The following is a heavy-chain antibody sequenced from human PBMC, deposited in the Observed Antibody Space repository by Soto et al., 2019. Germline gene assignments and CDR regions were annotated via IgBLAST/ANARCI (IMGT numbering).Heavy chain of an antibody. CDR2: MYRGETY. D-gene: IGHD5-12*01. Sequence: GGSLRRCCVTSGFTFSNYWMHWVRQAAGKGLVWVSRMYRGETYYADSVKGRFTVSRDNAKNTLYLQMNSLGAEDTAIYYCLRLHTGYGHLDSWGQGTLVTLSS. CDR3: LRLHTGYGHLDS. V-gene: IGHV3-74*01. J-gene: IGHJ4*02. CDR1: GFTFSNYW.